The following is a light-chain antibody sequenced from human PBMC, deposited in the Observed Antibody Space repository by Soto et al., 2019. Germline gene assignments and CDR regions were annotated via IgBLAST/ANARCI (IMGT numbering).Light chain of an antibody. Sequence: EIVLTQSPGTLSLSPGERATLSCRSSQSVSSNYLAWYQQRPGQAPRLXIYGASTRATGIPARFSGSGSGTEFTLTISSLQSEDFAVYYCQQYNNWPITFGQGTLLEIK. V-gene: IGKV3-15*01. J-gene: IGKJ5*01. CDR2: GAS. CDR1: QSVSSN. CDR3: QQYNNWPIT.